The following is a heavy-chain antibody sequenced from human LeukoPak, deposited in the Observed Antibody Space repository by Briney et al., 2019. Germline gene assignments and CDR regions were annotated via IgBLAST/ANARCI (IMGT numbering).Heavy chain of an antibody. CDR2: INHSGST. J-gene: IGHJ6*03. Sequence: PSETLSLTCAVYGGSFSGYYWSWIRQPPGKVLEWIGEINHSGSTNYNPSLKSRVTISVDTSKNQFSLKLSSVTAADTAVYYCARTVTTPDYYYYYMDVWGKGTTVTVSS. V-gene: IGHV4-34*01. D-gene: IGHD4-17*01. CDR1: GGSFSGYY. CDR3: ARTVTTPDYYYYYMDV.